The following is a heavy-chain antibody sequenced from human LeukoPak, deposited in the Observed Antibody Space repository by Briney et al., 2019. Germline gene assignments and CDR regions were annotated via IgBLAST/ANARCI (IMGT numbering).Heavy chain of an antibody. CDR1: GYTFTRYD. CDR2: MNPNGGNT. D-gene: IGHD6-19*01. V-gene: IGHV1-8*03. J-gene: IGHJ4*02. Sequence: ASVTVSCKASGYTFTRYDMNWVRQATRQGLEGMGWMNPNGGNTGYAQKFQGRVTITRNTSRSTAYMELSSLRSEDTAVYYCARGRLAVAGSFDYWGQGTLVTVSS. CDR3: ARGRLAVAGSFDY.